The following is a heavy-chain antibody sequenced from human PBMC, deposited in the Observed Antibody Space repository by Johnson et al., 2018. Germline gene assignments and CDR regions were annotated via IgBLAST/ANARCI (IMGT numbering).Heavy chain of an antibody. J-gene: IGHJ3*02. V-gene: IGHV3-30-3*01. D-gene: IGHD3-22*01. CDR2: ISYDGSNK. CDR3: WNNYFYSPAVVDAFDI. CDR1: GFTFSSYA. Sequence: QVQLVQSGGGVVQPGRSLRLSCAASGFTFSSYAMHWVRQAPGKGLEWVAVISYDGSNKYYADSVKGRFTISRDNSKNTLYLQMHSLRAADTAVYYCWNNYFYSPAVVDAFDIWGQGTMFTVSS.